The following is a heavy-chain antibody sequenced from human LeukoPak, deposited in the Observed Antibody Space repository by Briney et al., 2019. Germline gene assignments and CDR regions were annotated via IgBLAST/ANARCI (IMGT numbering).Heavy chain of an antibody. CDR3: TRVRDSSSWDVWYYYYYYMDV. Sequence: GGSLRLSCTASGFTFGDYAMSWVRQAPGKGLEWVGFIRSKAYGGTTEYAASVKGRFTISRDDSKSIAYLQMNSLKTEDTAVYYCTRVRDSSSWDVWYYYYYYMDVWGKGTTVTISS. V-gene: IGHV3-49*04. CDR2: IRSKAYGGTT. J-gene: IGHJ6*03. D-gene: IGHD6-13*01. CDR1: GFTFGDYA.